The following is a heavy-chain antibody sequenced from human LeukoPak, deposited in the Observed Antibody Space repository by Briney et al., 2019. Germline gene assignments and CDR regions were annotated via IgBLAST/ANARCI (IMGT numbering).Heavy chain of an antibody. CDR1: GFTFTSFS. CDR3: ARDKTHFVVVSSTADTYPDF. D-gene: IGHD2-21*01. Sequence: GGSLRLSCLASGFTFTSFSMHWVRQAPGKGLEWVAFLPYDGTNEHYADSVKGRFTIFRDNSQNTVYLQMNSLRSEDTALYYCARDKTHFVVVSSTADTYPDFWGQGTRVTVSS. V-gene: IGHV3-30*02. J-gene: IGHJ4*02. CDR2: LPYDGTNE.